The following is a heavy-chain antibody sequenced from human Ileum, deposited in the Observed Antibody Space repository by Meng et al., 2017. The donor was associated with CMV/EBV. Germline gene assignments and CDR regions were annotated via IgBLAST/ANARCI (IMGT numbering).Heavy chain of an antibody. J-gene: IGHJ6*02. CDR3: AKDLGRCSSTSCSKPAWYYGMNV. CDR1: GFTVSNTY. D-gene: IGHD2-2*01. CDR2: IYRTGST. Sequence: GESLKISCAASGFTVSNTYMSWVRQAPGKGLEWVSIIYRTGSTFYADSAKGRFTISRDNSRNTLFLQMSSLSAEDTGLYYCAKDLGRCSSTSCSKPAWYYGMNVWAQGPT. V-gene: IGHV3-66*03.